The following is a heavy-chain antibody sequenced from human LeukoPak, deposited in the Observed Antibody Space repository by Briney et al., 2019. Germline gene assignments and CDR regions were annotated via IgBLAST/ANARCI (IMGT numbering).Heavy chain of an antibody. CDR2: ISRSGSTK. V-gene: IGHV3-11*01. CDR3: ARVLRYCSGGNCYSGGLGYMDV. Sequence: GGSLRFSCAASRFTFSDYNMRWIRQAPGKGLEWVSPISRSGSTKYYADSVKGRFTISRDNAKNSLFLQMNSLRAEDTAVYYCARVLRYCSGGNCYSGGLGYMDVWGKGTTVTISS. J-gene: IGHJ6*03. CDR1: RFTFSDYN. D-gene: IGHD2-15*01.